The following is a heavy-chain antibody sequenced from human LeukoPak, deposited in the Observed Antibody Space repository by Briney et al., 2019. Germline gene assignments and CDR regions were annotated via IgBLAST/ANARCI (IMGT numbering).Heavy chain of an antibody. V-gene: IGHV3-7*01. CDR1: GFTFSSYW. Sequence: GGSLRLSCAASGFTFSSYWMSWARQAPGKGLEWVANIKQDGSEKYYVDSVKGRFTISRDNAKNSLYLQMNSLRAEDTAVYYCARVYDFWSGYYPNGGFDYWGQGTLVTVSS. CDR2: IKQDGSEK. D-gene: IGHD3-3*01. CDR3: ARVYDFWSGYYPNGGFDY. J-gene: IGHJ4*02.